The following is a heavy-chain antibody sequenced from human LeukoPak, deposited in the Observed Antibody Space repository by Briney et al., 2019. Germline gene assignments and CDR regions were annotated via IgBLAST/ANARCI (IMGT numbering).Heavy chain of an antibody. CDR1: GGSISSSSYY. CDR3: ARVLRYNDNSGYPFDY. J-gene: IGHJ4*02. CDR2: IYSSGST. Sequence: SETLSLTCTVSGGSISSSSYYWSWIRQPAGKGLEWIGRIYSSGSTNYNPSLKSRVTISVDTSKNQFSLKLSSVTTADTAVYYCARVLRYNDNSGYPFDYWGQGTLVTVSS. V-gene: IGHV4-61*02. D-gene: IGHD3-22*01.